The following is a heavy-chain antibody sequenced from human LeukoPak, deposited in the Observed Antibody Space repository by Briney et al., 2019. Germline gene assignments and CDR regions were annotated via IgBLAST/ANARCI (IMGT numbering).Heavy chain of an antibody. Sequence: SETLSLTCTVSGGSISSSSYYWGWIRQPPGKGLEWIGSIYYSGSTYYNPSLKSRVTISVDTSKNQFSLKLSSVTAADTAVYYCARRMAVAGQYYFDYWGQGTLVTVSS. J-gene: IGHJ4*02. D-gene: IGHD6-19*01. V-gene: IGHV4-39*07. CDR1: GGSISSSSYY. CDR3: ARRMAVAGQYYFDY. CDR2: IYYSGST.